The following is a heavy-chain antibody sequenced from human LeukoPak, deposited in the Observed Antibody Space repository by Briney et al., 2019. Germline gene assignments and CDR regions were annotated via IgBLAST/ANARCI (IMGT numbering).Heavy chain of an antibody. CDR2: IRYDGSNK. J-gene: IGHJ4*02. CDR1: GFTFSSYG. D-gene: IGHD2-21*01. CDR3: AKDEQGGDPSFFDY. Sequence: GGSLRLSCAASGFTFSSYGMHWVRQAPGKGLEWVAFIRYDGSNKYYAGSVKGRFTISRDNSKNTLYLQMNSLRAEDTAVYYCAKDEQGGDPSFFDYWGQGTLVTVFS. V-gene: IGHV3-30*02.